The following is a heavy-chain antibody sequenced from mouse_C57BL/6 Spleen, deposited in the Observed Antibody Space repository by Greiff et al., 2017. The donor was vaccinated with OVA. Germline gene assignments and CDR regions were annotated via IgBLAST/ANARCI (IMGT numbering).Heavy chain of an antibody. CDR3: ARNYYSDLSDWYFDV. CDR1: GFTFSDYG. V-gene: IGHV5-17*01. CDR2: ISSGSSTI. D-gene: IGHD2-13*01. Sequence: DVKLVESGGGLVKPGGSLKLSCAASGFTFSDYGMHWVRQAPEQGLEWVAYISSGSSTIYYADTVKGRFTISRDNAKNTLFLQMTSLRSEDTAMYYCARNYYSDLSDWYFDVWGTGTTVTVSS. J-gene: IGHJ1*03.